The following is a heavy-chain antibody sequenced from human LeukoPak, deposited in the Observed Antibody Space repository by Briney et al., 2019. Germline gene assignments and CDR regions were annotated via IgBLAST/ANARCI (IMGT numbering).Heavy chain of an antibody. D-gene: IGHD3-22*01. Sequence: PPETLSLTCAVYVWSFSGYYWIWIPQPPGKGLEWIGKINHSGSTNYNPSLKSRVTISVDTSKNQFSLKLSSVTAADTAVYYCARPQYYYDSSGYEYWGQGTLVTVSS. V-gene: IGHV4-34*01. J-gene: IGHJ4*02. CDR1: VWSFSGYY. CDR3: ARPQYYYDSSGYEY. CDR2: INHSGST.